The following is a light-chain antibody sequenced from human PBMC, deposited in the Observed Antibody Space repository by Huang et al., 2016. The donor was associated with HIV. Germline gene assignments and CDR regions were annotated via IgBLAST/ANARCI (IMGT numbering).Light chain of an antibody. J-gene: IGKJ1*01. Sequence: IQLTQSPSSLSASVSDRATISCRASQGIGSYLAWYQQKPGKAPKLLIHDASNLQGGVPSRFSGSGYGTDFTLTISSLQPEDFATYYCQQLNSYPWTFGQGTKLEIK. CDR2: DAS. CDR3: QQLNSYPWT. V-gene: IGKV1-9*01. CDR1: QGIGSY.